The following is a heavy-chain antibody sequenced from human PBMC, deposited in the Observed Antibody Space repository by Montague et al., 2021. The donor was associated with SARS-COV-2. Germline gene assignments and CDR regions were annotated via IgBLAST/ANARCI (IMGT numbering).Heavy chain of an antibody. CDR1: GGSISSSSYY. Sequence: SETLSLTCTVSGGSISSSSYYWGWIRQPPGKGLEWIGSIYYSGSTYYNPSLKSRVTISVDTSKNQFSLKLSSVTAADTAVYYCARQTVLRYFVMLPWFGGMDVWGQGTTVTVSS. D-gene: IGHD3-9*01. V-gene: IGHV4-39*01. J-gene: IGHJ6*02. CDR2: IYYSGST. CDR3: ARQTVLRYFVMLPWFGGMDV.